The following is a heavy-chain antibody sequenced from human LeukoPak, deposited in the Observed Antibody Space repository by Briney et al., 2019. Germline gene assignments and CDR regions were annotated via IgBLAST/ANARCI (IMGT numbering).Heavy chain of an antibody. D-gene: IGHD6-25*01. CDR2: IGGDGSRK. V-gene: IGHV3-7*01. J-gene: IGHJ4*02. CDR3: ARDGGWRLLDY. Sequence: GGSLRLSCSASGFTFSSYDIVWVRQAPGKGLEWLANIGGDGSRKFYVDSVKGRFTISRDNAENSLYLQMNNLRVEDTAVYYCARDGGWRLLDYWGQGTQVTVSS. CDR1: GFTFSSYD.